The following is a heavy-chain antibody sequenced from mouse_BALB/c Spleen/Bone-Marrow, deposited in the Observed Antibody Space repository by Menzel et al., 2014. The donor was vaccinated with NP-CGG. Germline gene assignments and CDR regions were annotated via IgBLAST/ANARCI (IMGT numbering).Heavy chain of an antibody. V-gene: IGHV3-8*02. CDR1: GDSITSGY. CDR2: ISYSSST. Sequence: EVKLQESGPSLVKPSQTLSLTCSVTGDSITSGYWNWIRKFPGNKLEYMGYISYSSSTYYNPSLKSQISITRVTSKNQYYLQLNSVTTEDTATYYCAKRQLGLQYYFDYWGQGTTLTVSS. D-gene: IGHD3-2*01. CDR3: AKRQLGLQYYFDY. J-gene: IGHJ2*01.